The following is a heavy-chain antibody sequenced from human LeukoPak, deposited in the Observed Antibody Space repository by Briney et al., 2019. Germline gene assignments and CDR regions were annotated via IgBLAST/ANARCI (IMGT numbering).Heavy chain of an antibody. J-gene: IGHJ4*02. CDR1: GFTFRNYW. CDR2: IKQDGSEK. Sequence: GGSLRLSCAVSGFTFRNYWMSWVRQAPGKGLEWVANIKQDGSEKYYVDSVKGRFTISRDNAKNSLYLQLNSLRAEDTAVYYCARDRYPGYFDYWGQGTLVTVSS. CDR3: ARDRYPGYFDY. D-gene: IGHD1-1*01. V-gene: IGHV3-7*03.